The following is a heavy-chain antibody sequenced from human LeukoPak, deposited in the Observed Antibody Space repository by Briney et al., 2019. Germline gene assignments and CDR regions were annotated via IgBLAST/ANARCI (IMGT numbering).Heavy chain of an antibody. CDR2: IYHSGST. CDR3: ARGTGTPDY. J-gene: IGHJ4*02. Sequence: SETLSLTCAVSGSSIGSGGYSWSWIRQPPGKGLEWIGYIYHSGSTYYNPSLKSRVTISVDRSKNQFSLKLSSVTAADTAVYYCARGTGTPDYWGLGTLVTVSS. V-gene: IGHV4-30-2*01. CDR1: GSSIGSGGYS. D-gene: IGHD1-1*01.